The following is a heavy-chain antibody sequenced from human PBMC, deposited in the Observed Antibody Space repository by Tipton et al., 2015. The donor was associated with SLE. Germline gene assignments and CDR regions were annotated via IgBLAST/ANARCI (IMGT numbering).Heavy chain of an antibody. D-gene: IGHD6-13*01. Sequence: QSGAEVKKPGASVKVSCKASGYTFTSYYMHWVRQAPGQGLEWMGVINPSAGSTSYAQKFQGRVIMTRDTSTRTAYMELSSLRSEDTAAYYCARDGCSSSYFDYWGQGTLVTVSS. CDR3: ARDGCSSSYFDY. CDR2: INPSAGST. CDR1: GYTFTSYY. J-gene: IGHJ4*02. V-gene: IGHV1-46*01.